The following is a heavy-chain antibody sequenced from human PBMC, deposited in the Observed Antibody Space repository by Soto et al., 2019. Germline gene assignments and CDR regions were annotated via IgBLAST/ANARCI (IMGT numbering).Heavy chain of an antibody. CDR3: AKKRAQVPSATQASDL. CDR1: GFTFRRYA. CDR2: ISADGGIK. Sequence: QVQLVESGGGVVQPGSSLRLSCEGSGFTFRRYAMHWVRQAPGKGLDWVAVISADGGIKFYADSVKGGFAISRDNYKNTLYLQMNSLRAEDAAIYYCAKKRAQVPSATQASDLWGQGTLVTVSS. V-gene: IGHV3-30*18. J-gene: IGHJ4*03.